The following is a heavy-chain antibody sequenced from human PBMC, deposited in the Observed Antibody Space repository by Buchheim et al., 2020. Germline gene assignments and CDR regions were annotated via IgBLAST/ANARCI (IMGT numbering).Heavy chain of an antibody. Sequence: QVQLQQWGAGLLKPSETLSLTCAVYGGSFSGYYWSWIRQPPGKGLEWIGEINHSGSTNYNPYLKSRVTISVDTSKNQVYLKLSSVTAADTAVYYCARENGYYYYGMDVWGQGTT. CDR2: INHSGST. V-gene: IGHV4-34*01. CDR1: GGSFSGYY. J-gene: IGHJ6*02. CDR3: ARENGYYYYGMDV. D-gene: IGHD1-1*01.